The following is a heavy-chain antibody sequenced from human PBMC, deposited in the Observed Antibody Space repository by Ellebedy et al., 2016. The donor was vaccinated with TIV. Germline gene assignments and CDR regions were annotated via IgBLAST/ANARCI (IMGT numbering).Heavy chain of an antibody. J-gene: IGHJ6*03. V-gene: IGHV4-34*01. D-gene: IGHD1-14*01. Sequence: SETLSLTXAVYGRSFSGYYWSWIRQPLGKGLEWIGEINHSGSTNYNPSLKSRVTISVDTSKNQFSLKLSSVTAADTAVYYCARDSKPMEPYYYYYMDVWGKGTTVTVSS. CDR2: INHSGST. CDR1: GRSFSGYY. CDR3: ARDSKPMEPYYYYYMDV.